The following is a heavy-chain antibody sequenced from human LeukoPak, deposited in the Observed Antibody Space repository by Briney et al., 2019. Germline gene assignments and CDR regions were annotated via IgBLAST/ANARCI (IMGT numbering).Heavy chain of an antibody. J-gene: IGHJ6*02. CDR1: GGTFSSYA. V-gene: IGHV1-69*04. CDR3: ARVGSTSHLHYYYYGMDV. Sequence: ASVKVPCKASGGTFSSYAISWVRQAPGQGLEWMGRIIPILGIANYAQKFQGRVTITADKSTSTAYMELSSLRSEDTAVYYCARVGSTSHLHYYYYGMDVWGQGTTVTVS. CDR2: IIPILGIA. D-gene: IGHD2-2*01.